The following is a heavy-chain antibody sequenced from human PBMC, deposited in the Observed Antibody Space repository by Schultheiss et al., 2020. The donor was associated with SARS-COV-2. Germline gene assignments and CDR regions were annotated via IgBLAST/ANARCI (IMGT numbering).Heavy chain of an antibody. J-gene: IGHJ4*02. CDR3: ASISGSWAFDY. CDR1: GGSISSSSYY. CDR2: IYTSGST. D-gene: IGHD1-26*01. V-gene: IGHV4-39*07. Sequence: SETLSLTCTVSGGSISSSSYYWGWIRQPPGKGLEWIGRIYTSGSTNYNPSLKSRVTISVDTSKNQFSLKLSSVTAADTAVYYCASISGSWAFDYWGQGTLVTVSS.